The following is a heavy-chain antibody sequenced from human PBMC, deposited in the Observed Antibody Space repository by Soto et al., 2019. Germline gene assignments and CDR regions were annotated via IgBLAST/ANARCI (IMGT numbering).Heavy chain of an antibody. CDR2: NIPIFGSA. CDR1: GGTLSSYA. Sequence: QVQLVQSGAEVKKPGSSVKVSCKAPGGTLSSYAINWVRQAPGQGLEWMGGNIPIFGSANYAPKFQGRFTISADESTSTAYMEVSSLRSEDTAVYYCAGTREIPYYHGMDVWGQGTTVTVSS. V-gene: IGHV1-69*01. J-gene: IGHJ6*02. CDR3: AGTREIPYYHGMDV. D-gene: IGHD2-2*02.